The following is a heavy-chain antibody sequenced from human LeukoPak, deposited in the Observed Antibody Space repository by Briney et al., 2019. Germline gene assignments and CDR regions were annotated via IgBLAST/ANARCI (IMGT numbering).Heavy chain of an antibody. CDR1: GYTFTSYA. Sequence: ASVTVSCKASGYTFTSYAMHWVRQAPGQRLEWMGWINAGNGNTKYSQKFQGRVTITRDTSASTAYMELSSLRSEDTAVYYCARGSIAVAGTHYYYYGMDVWGQGTTVTVSS. D-gene: IGHD6-19*01. CDR3: ARGSIAVAGTHYYYYGMDV. CDR2: INAGNGNT. J-gene: IGHJ6*02. V-gene: IGHV1-3*01.